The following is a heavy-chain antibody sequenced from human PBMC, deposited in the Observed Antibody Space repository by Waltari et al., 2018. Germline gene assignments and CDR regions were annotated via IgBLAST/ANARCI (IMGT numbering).Heavy chain of an antibody. V-gene: IGHV3-74*01. Sequence: EVQLVESGGVLVQPGGSLRLSCTGSGFTFSDYWMHWVRQAPGKGPVWVSRINPDGSDTTYADSVKGRLTISRDNAKDTLYLQMNSRRVEDTAVYYCARAGFYRFDYWGHGTLATVSS. J-gene: IGHJ4*01. D-gene: IGHD3-16*02. CDR2: INPDGSDT. CDR1: GFTFSDYW. CDR3: ARAGFYRFDY.